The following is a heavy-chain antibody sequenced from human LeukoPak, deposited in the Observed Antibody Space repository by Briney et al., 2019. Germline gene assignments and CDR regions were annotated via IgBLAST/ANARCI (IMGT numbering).Heavy chain of an antibody. D-gene: IGHD1-1*01. Sequence: RSLCPSSAPSGFTAAMYSISWVRDAPAGGGEWVSSLRGNGDTFYADSVKGRFTLSRDESRNTVYLQLNNLRVEDTAVYYCAKASWVSNADAVLWGQGTVVTVSS. V-gene: IGHV3-23*01. J-gene: IGHJ4*02. CDR3: AKASWVSNADAVL. CDR1: GFTAAMYS. CDR2: LRGNGDT.